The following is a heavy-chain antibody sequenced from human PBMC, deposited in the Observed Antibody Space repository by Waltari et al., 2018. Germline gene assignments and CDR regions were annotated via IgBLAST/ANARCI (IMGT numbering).Heavy chain of an antibody. V-gene: IGHV4-34*01. J-gene: IGHJ4*02. D-gene: IGHD2-2*01. CDR1: GGSFSGYY. Sequence: QVQLQQWGAGLLKPSETLSLTCAVYGGSFSGYYWSWIRQPPGKGLEWIGEINHSGSTNYNPSLKCRVTISVDTSKNQFSLKLSSVTAADTAVYYCARHRYSVVVPAAFDYWGQGTLVTVSS. CDR3: ARHRYSVVVPAAFDY. CDR2: INHSGST.